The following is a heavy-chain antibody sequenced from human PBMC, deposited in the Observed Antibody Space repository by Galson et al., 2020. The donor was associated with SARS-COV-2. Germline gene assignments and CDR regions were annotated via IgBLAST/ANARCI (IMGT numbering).Heavy chain of an antibody. J-gene: IGHJ2*01. V-gene: IGHV3-23*01. CDR2: MSASGSDT. CDR1: GFTFSSYA. D-gene: IGHD1-26*01. CDR3: AKRYSGSRYWYVDL. Sequence: GESLKISCAASGFTFSSYAMSWVRQAPGKGLEWVSLMSASGSDTFYADSVKGRFTMSRDNYRYTLFLQMDSLRAEDTAVYYCAKRYSGSRYWYVDLWGRGTLVTVSS.